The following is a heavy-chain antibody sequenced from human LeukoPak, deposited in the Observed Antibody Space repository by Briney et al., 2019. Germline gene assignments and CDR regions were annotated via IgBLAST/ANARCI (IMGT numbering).Heavy chain of an antibody. V-gene: IGHV4-34*01. D-gene: IGHD3-22*01. CDR3: ASLVVVTYQGYYFDY. J-gene: IGHJ4*02. Sequence: PSETLSLTCAVYGGSFSGYYWSWIRQPPGKGLEWIGEINHSGSTNYNPSLKSRVTISVDTSKNQFSLKRSSVTAADTAVYYCASLVVVTYQGYYFDYWGQGTLVTVSS. CDR1: GGSFSGYY. CDR2: INHSGST.